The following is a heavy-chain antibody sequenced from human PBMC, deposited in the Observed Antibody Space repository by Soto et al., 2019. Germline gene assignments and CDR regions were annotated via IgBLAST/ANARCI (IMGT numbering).Heavy chain of an antibody. V-gene: IGHV3-33*01. CDR3: VRERGPFDAFDI. CDR1: GFRFSTYG. CDR2: IWANGINK. Sequence: PGRSLRLCCAAFGFRFSTYGMHWVRQAPGKGLEWVAVIWANGINKYYAASVRGRFTISRDNSKNTLDLQMNSRRAEDTALYYCVRERGPFDAFDIWGLGTMVTVSS. J-gene: IGHJ3*02.